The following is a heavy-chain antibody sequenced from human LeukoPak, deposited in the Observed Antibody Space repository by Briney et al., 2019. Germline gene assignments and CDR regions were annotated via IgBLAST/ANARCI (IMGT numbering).Heavy chain of an antibody. Sequence: TSETLSLTCGVSGYSISSGYYWAWIRQPPGKGLEWIGSIYHSGSTYYNPSLKSRVTISVDTSKNQFSLKLSSVTAADTAVYYCARDSTDWPGDYWGQGTLVTVSS. CDR1: GYSISSGYY. J-gene: IGHJ4*02. CDR3: ARDSTDWPGDY. D-gene: IGHD6-19*01. V-gene: IGHV4-38-2*02. CDR2: IYHSGST.